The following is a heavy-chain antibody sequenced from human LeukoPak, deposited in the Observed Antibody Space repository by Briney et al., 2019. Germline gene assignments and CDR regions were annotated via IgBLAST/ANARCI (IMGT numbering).Heavy chain of an antibody. J-gene: IGHJ6*02. CDR2: VNRDGSET. CDR3: ARNNGMDV. CDR1: GFTFSNVW. V-gene: IGHV3-7*01. Sequence: GGSLRLSCAASGFTFSNVWMTWVRQVPGRGPEWVANVNRDGSETYYLDSVKGRFTISKDNAKNSLYLQMNSLRAEDTALYHCARNNGMDVWGQGTTVIVSS.